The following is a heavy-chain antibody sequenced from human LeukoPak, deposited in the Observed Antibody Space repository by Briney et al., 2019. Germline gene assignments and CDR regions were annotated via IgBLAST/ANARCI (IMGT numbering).Heavy chain of an antibody. V-gene: IGHV3-74*01. D-gene: IGHD1-26*01. CDR1: GFTFSSYW. Sequence: PVGSLRLSCAASGFTFSSYWMHWVRQAPGKGLVRVSRINSDGSSTSYADSVKGRFTISRDNAKNTLYLQMNSLRAEDTAVYYCARDRWELLNAFDIWGQGTMVTVSS. CDR2: INSDGSST. J-gene: IGHJ3*02. CDR3: ARDRWELLNAFDI.